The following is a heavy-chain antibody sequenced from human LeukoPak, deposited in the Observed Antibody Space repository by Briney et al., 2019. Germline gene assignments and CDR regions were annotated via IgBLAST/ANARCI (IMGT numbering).Heavy chain of an antibody. CDR3: ARHRGGGGPVFDY. CDR1: GGSISTYY. J-gene: IGHJ4*02. CDR2: IYASGST. V-gene: IGHV4-4*09. D-gene: IGHD3-16*01. Sequence: SETLSLTCTVSGGSISTYYWSWIRQPPGKGLEWIGYIYASGSTNHNPSLKSRVTISVDTSKNQFSLKLSSVTAADTAVYYCARHRGGGGPVFDYWGQGTLVTVSS.